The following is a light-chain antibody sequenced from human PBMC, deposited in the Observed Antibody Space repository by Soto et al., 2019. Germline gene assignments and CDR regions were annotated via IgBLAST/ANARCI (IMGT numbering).Light chain of an antibody. CDR1: SSDVGGSNY. CDR3: SSYAGSNNSLYV. J-gene: IGLJ1*01. Sequence: QSVLTQPPSASGSPGQSVTISCTGTSSDVGGSNYVSWYQQHPGKAPKLMIYEVSKRPSGVADRFSGSKSGNTASLTVSGLQAEDEADYYCSSYAGSNNSLYVFGTGTKLTVL. V-gene: IGLV2-8*01. CDR2: EVS.